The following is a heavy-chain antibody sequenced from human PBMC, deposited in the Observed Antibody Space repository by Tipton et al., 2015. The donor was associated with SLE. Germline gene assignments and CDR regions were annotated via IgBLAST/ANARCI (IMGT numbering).Heavy chain of an antibody. V-gene: IGHV4-31*03. Sequence: TLSLTCTVSGDSISNSGYYWTWIRQDPGAGLEWIGYIHYTGSTDYNPSLKSRVTLSVDTSRNQFSLKLSSVTAADTAIYYCASVDDTVTTHFEHWGQGTLVTVSS. CDR3: ASVDDTVTTHFEH. CDR2: IHYTGST. CDR1: GDSISNSGYY. J-gene: IGHJ4*02. D-gene: IGHD4-17*01.